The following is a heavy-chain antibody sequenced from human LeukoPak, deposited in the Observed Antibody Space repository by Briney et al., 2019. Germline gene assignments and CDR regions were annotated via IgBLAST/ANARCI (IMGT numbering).Heavy chain of an antibody. CDR2: LFRGDNT. J-gene: IGHJ3*01. Sequence: SGTLSLTCSVSGDSVSSNSYYWTWIRQPPGKGLEWIGYLFRGDNTDYNPSLQSRDAMSADRSKNQISLKLTSVTAADTAVYFCARGRKDAVVIVPATGIGFHVWGQGTKVTVSS. CDR3: ARGRKDAVVIVPATGIGFHV. V-gene: IGHV4-61*01. D-gene: IGHD2/OR15-2a*01. CDR1: GDSVSSNSYY.